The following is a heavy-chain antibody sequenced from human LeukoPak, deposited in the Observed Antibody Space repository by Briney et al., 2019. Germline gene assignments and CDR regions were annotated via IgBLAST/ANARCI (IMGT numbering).Heavy chain of an antibody. J-gene: IGHJ4*02. Sequence: PSETLSLTCAVSGGSISSGNWWSWVRQPPGKGLEWIGQNYHSGSTNYNPSLKSRVTIAVAKSKNQFSLNLTSVTAAHRAVYYCARGLGAAGTDYWGEGTLVTVSS. D-gene: IGHD6-13*01. CDR3: ARGLGAAGTDY. V-gene: IGHV4-4*02. CDR2: NYHSGST. CDR1: GGSISSGNW.